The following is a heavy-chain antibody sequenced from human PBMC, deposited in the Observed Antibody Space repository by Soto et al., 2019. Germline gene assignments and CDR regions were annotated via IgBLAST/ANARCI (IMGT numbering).Heavy chain of an antibody. CDR2: INASNGNT. D-gene: IGHD6-19*01. J-gene: IGHJ4*02. Sequence: QVQLVQSGAEEKKPGASVKVSCKASGYTFTSYAMHWVRQAPGQRLEWMGWINASNGNTKYSQKFQGRVTITRDTSASTAYMELSSLRSEDTAVYYCARHGSGWDYWGQGNLVTVSS. CDR1: GYTFTSYA. V-gene: IGHV1-3*05. CDR3: ARHGSGWDY.